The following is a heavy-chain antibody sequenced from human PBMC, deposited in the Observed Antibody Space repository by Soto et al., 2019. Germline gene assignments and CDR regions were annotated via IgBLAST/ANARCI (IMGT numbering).Heavy chain of an antibody. CDR2: ISSGSGSI. CDR3: AKLTGGSSWHPLDS. J-gene: IGHJ4*02. Sequence: EVQLVESGGGLVQPGGSLRLSCAASGFSFDSFSMDWVRQAPGKGLEWVSYISSGSGSIYYADSVKGRFTISRDNAKNSLSLQMNSLRAEGTAVYYCAKLTGGSSWHPLDSWGQGTLVTVSS. D-gene: IGHD6-13*01. V-gene: IGHV3-48*04. CDR1: GFSFDSFS.